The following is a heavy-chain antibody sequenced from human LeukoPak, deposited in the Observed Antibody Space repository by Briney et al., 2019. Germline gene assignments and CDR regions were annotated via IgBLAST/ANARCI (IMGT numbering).Heavy chain of an antibody. CDR2: INPSGGST. V-gene: IGHV1-46*01. CDR3: ARDGRAEEDFQH. J-gene: IGHJ1*01. CDR1: GYTFTSYY. Sequence: ASVKVSCKASGYTFTSYYMHWVRQAPGQGLEWMGIINPSGGSTSYAQKFQGRVTMTRDTSTSTVYMELSSLRSEDTVVYYCARDGRAEEDFQHWGQGTLVTVSS.